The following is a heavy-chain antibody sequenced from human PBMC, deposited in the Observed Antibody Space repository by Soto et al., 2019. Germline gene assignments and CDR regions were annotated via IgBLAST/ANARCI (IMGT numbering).Heavy chain of an antibody. D-gene: IGHD2-8*01. CDR2: ISAYNGNT. CDR3: ARGKCTNGVCYSVYWFDP. Sequence: ASVTVSCKASGYTFNRHGISLVRQAPGRGLEGMGWISAYNGNTNYAQKLQGRVTMTTDTSTSTAYMELRSLRSDDTAVYYCARGKCTNGVCYSVYWFDPWGQGTLVTVSS. V-gene: IGHV1-18*01. CDR1: GYTFNRHG. J-gene: IGHJ5*02.